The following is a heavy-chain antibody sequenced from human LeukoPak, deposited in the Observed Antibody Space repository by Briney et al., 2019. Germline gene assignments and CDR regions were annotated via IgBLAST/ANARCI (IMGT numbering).Heavy chain of an antibody. J-gene: IGHJ4*02. CDR1: GGSINYYY. CDR2: IYHSGST. Sequence: SETLSLTCTVSGGSINYYYWMRIRQPPGKGLEWIGYIYHSGSTYYNPSLKSRVTISVDRSKNQFSLKLSSVTAADTAVYYCARGTGIVGATPFDYWGQGTLVTVSS. CDR3: ARGTGIVGATPFDY. V-gene: IGHV4-30-2*01. D-gene: IGHD1-26*01.